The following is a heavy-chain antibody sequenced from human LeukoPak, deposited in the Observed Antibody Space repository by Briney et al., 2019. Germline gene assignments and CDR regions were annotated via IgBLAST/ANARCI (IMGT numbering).Heavy chain of an antibody. CDR1: GFFFRSYT. D-gene: IGHD5-12*01. CDR2: ISTTSSYI. CDR3: ASGYDPIDY. J-gene: IGHJ4*02. V-gene: IGHV3-21*06. Sequence: GGSLRLSCAASGFFFRSYTMNWVRQAPGKGREWVTSISTTSSYIYYADSVKGRFTISRDNGKNSLYLQMNSLRAEDTAVYYCASGYDPIDYWGQGTLVTVSS.